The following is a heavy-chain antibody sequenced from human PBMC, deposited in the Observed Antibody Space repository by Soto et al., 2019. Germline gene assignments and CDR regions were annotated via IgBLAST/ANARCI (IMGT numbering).Heavy chain of an antibody. J-gene: IGHJ6*02. V-gene: IGHV3-33*01. CDR3: ARVGSRANFYGMDV. CDR1: GFTFSSYG. D-gene: IGHD1-26*01. Sequence: GSLRLSCAASGFTFSSYGIHWVRQAPGKGLEWVAVIWYDGSNKYYADSVKGRFTISRDNSKNTMYLQMNSLRAEDTAVYYCARVGSRANFYGMDVWGQGTTVTVSS. CDR2: IWYDGSNK.